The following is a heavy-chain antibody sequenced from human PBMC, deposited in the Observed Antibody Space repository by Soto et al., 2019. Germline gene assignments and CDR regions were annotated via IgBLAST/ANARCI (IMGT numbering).Heavy chain of an antibody. J-gene: IGHJ6*02. Sequence: SVKVCCNASGYTFTSYYMHWVRQAPGQGLEWMGWINPNSGGTNYAQKFQGRVTMTSDTSISTAYMELSRLRSDDTAVYYCARDRDCNKGVCYCYYYYGMDVWGQGTTVTVSS. CDR2: INPNSGGT. D-gene: IGHD2-8*01. V-gene: IGHV1-2*02. CDR3: ARDRDCNKGVCYCYYYYGMDV. CDR1: GYTFTSYY.